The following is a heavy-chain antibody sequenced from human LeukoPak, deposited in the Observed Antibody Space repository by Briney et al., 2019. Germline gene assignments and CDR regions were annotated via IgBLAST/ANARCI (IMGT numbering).Heavy chain of an antibody. CDR2: ISYDGSNK. V-gene: IGHV3-30*04. D-gene: IGHD6-19*01. J-gene: IGHJ4*02. CDR3: ARDRLAVAGQGDYFDY. CDR1: GFTFSSYA. Sequence: GSLRLSCAASGFTFSSYAMHWVRQAPGKGLEWVAVISYDGSNKYYADSVKGRFTISGDNSKNTLYLQMNSLRAEDTAVYYCARDRLAVAGQGDYFDYWGQGTLVTVSS.